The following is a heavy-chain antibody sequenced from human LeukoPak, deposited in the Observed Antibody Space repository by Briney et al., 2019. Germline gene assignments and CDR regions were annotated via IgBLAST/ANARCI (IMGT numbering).Heavy chain of an antibody. Sequence: GESLKISCKGSGYSFTSYWIGWVRQMPGKGLEWMGITYPGDSDTRYSPSFQGQVTISADKSISTAYLQWSSLKASDTAMYYCATGLDIVAYYFDYWGQGTLVTVSS. J-gene: IGHJ4*02. D-gene: IGHD5-12*01. CDR3: ATGLDIVAYYFDY. CDR2: TYPGDSDT. V-gene: IGHV5-51*01. CDR1: GYSFTSYW.